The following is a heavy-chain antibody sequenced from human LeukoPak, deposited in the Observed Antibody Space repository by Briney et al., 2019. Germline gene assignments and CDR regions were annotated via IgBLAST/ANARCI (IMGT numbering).Heavy chain of an antibody. CDR1: GGSISSYY. J-gene: IGHJ4*02. D-gene: IGHD1-1*01. V-gene: IGHV4-59*01. CDR3: ASYNWNY. Sequence: PSETLPLTCTVSGGSISSYYWSWIRQPPGKGLEWIGYIYYSGSTNYNPSLKSRVTISVDTSKNQFSLKLSSVTAADTAVYYCASYNWNYWGQGTLVTVSS. CDR2: IYYSGST.